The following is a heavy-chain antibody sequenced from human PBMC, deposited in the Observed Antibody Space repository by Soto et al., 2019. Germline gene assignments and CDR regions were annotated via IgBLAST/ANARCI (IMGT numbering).Heavy chain of an antibody. D-gene: IGHD6-19*01. CDR2: INADNGKT. V-gene: IGHV1-3*01. J-gene: IGHJ5*02. CDR1: GYTFTNYA. CDR3: ARDRLEIDVAVAGFDP. Sequence: ASVKVSCKASGYTFTNYAIQWVCQAPGQSLEWMAWINADNGKTKYSQKFQGRITITRDSSANTAYMELSSLRSEDTAVYYCARDRLEIDVAVAGFDPWGQGTLVTVSS.